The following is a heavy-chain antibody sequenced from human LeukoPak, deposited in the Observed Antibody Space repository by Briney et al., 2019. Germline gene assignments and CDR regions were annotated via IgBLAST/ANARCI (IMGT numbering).Heavy chain of an antibody. D-gene: IGHD2-15*01. V-gene: IGHV4-34*01. CDR3: AGYARYCSGGSCYRDD. CDR2: INHSGST. CDR1: GGSFSGYY. J-gene: IGHJ4*02. Sequence: PSETLSLTCAVYGGSFSGYYWSWIRQPPGKGLEWIGGINHSGSTNYNPSLKSRVTISVDTSKNQFSLKLSSVTAADTAVYYCAGYARYCSGGSCYRDDWGQGTLVTVSS.